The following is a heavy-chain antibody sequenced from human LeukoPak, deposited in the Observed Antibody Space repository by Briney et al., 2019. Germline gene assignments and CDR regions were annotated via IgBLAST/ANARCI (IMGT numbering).Heavy chain of an antibody. Sequence: GASVKVSCKASGFTFTDHYLHWVRQVPGQGLEWMGWINGKSGATFYAQEFQGRITVTRDTSISTMYLEVNSLTTDDTAVYYCVRDFDWGPDYWGQGTLVAVSS. CDR1: GFTFTDHY. CDR2: INGKSGAT. V-gene: IGHV1-2*02. J-gene: IGHJ4*02. D-gene: IGHD3-9*01. CDR3: VRDFDWGPDY.